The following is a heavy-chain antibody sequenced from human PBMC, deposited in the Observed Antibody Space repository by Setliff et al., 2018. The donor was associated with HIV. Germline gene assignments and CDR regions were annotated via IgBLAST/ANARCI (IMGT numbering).Heavy chain of an antibody. CDR1: GFTFSSYS. J-gene: IGHJ4*02. CDR3: ARQGNWEFDY. V-gene: IGHV3-21*01. Sequence: LRLSCAASGFTFSSYSMNWVRQAPGKGLEWVSYISSSSTYVNYADSVKGRFSISRDNSKNSLCLQMISLRAEDTALYYCARQGNWEFDYWGQGTLVTVSS. D-gene: IGHD7-27*01. CDR2: ISSSSTYV.